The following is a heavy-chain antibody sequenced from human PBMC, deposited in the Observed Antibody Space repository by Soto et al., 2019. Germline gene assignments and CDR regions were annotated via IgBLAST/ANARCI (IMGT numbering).Heavy chain of an antibody. CDR1: GFTFISYG. V-gene: IGHV3-30*18. CDR2: ISYDGSNK. D-gene: IGHD3-22*01. Sequence: PWGALRVSCAASGFTFISYGMHWVRQAPGKGLEWVAVISYDGSNKYYADSVKGRFTISRDNSKNTLYLQMNSLRAEDTAVYYCAKGSPNYYDSSGPMGVWGQGTTVPVSS. CDR3: AKGSPNYYDSSGPMGV. J-gene: IGHJ6*02.